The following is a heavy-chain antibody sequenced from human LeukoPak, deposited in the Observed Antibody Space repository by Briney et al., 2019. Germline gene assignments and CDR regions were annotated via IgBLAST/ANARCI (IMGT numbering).Heavy chain of an antibody. Sequence: GGSLRLSCAASGFTFSSYSTNWVRQAPGKGLEWVSSISSSSSYIYYADSVKGRFTISRDNAKNSLYLQMNSLRAEDTAVYYCATQLGYKGNYWGQGTLVTVSP. CDR3: ATQLGYKGNY. CDR1: GFTFSSYS. D-gene: IGHD1-14*01. CDR2: ISSSSSYI. J-gene: IGHJ4*02. V-gene: IGHV3-21*01.